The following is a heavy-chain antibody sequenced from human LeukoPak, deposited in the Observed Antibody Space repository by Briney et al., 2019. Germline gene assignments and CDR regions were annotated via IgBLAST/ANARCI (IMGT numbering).Heavy chain of an antibody. V-gene: IGHV3-7*01. CDR2: IKHDGSEK. J-gene: IGHJ4*02. Sequence: HPGGSLTLSCAASGFTFTNNWMSWVRQAPGKGLEWVANIKHDGSEKYYVDSVEGRFTISRDNAKNSLSLQMNSLRGEDTAVYYSVRALGSSSADYWGQGTLVTVSS. CDR3: VRALGSSSADY. D-gene: IGHD6-6*01. CDR1: GFTFTNNW.